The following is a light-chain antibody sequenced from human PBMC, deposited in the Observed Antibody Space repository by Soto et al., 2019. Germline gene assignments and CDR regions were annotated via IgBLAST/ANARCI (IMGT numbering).Light chain of an antibody. J-gene: IGLJ1*01. CDR3: SLYISGSTYV. CDR1: SSDVGSYNR. V-gene: IGLV2-18*01. CDR2: EVN. Sequence: QSALTRPPSVSGSPGQSVTISCTGTSSDVGSYNRLSWYQQPPGTAPKLIMYEVNTRPSGVPDRFSGSKSGSTASLTISGLQAEEEADYYCSLYISGSTYVFGTGTKVTVL.